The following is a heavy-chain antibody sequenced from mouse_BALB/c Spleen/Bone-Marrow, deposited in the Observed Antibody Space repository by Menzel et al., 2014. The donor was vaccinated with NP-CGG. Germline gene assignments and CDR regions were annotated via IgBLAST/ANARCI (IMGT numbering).Heavy chain of an antibody. CDR2: INPDSSTI. Sequence: EVKVIESGGGLVQPGGSLKLSCAASGFDFSRYWMSWVRQAPGKGLDWIGEINPDSSTINYTPSLKDKFIISRDNAKNTLYLQVSKVRSEDTALYYCARLNYYGNLFVWGAGTTVTVSS. CDR1: GFDFSRYW. CDR3: ARLNYYGNLFV. V-gene: IGHV4-1*02. D-gene: IGHD1-1*01. J-gene: IGHJ1*01.